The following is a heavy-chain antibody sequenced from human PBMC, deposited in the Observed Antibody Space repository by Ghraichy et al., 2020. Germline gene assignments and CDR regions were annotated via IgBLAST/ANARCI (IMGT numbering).Heavy chain of an antibody. D-gene: IGHD5-24*01. CDR1: GGSISSGGYS. Sequence: SQTLSLNCAVSGGSISSGGYSWSWIRQPPGKGLEWIGYIYHSGSTYYNPSLKSRVTISVDRSKNQFSLKLSSVTAADTAVYYCAGEMATKERDYWGQGTLVTVSS. CDR3: AGEMATKERDY. V-gene: IGHV4-30-2*01. J-gene: IGHJ4*02. CDR2: IYHSGST.